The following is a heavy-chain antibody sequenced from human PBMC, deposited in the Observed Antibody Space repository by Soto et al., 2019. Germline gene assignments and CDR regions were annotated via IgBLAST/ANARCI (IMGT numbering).Heavy chain of an antibody. CDR2: ISYDGSNK. CDR3: ARDRKEYYYYYGMDV. Sequence: PGGFLRLSCAASGFTFSSYAMHWVRQAPGKGLEWVAVISYDGSNKYYADSVKGRFTISRDNSKNTLYLQMNSLRAEDTAVYYCARDRKEYYYYYGMDVWGQGTTVTVS. V-gene: IGHV3-30-3*01. J-gene: IGHJ6*02. CDR1: GFTFSSYA.